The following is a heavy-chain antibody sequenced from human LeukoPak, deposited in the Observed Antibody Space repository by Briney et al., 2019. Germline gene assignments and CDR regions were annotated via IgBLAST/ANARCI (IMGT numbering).Heavy chain of an antibody. Sequence: GGSLRLSCAASGFTFSSYGMHWVRQAQGKGLEWVAFIRYDGSNKYYADSVKGRFTISRDNSKNTLYLQMNSLRAEDTAVYYCAKDRGYCSGGSCYYFDYWGQGTLVTVSS. CDR3: AKDRGYCSGGSCYYFDY. CDR1: GFTFSSYG. V-gene: IGHV3-30*02. J-gene: IGHJ4*02. CDR2: IRYDGSNK. D-gene: IGHD2-15*01.